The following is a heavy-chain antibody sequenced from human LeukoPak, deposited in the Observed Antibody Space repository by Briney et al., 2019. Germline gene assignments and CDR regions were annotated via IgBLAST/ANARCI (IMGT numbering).Heavy chain of an antibody. Sequence: GGSLRLSCAASGFTFSTYNMNWVRQAPGQGLEWVSAIGGNSINSYYADSVKGRFTISRDNAKNTLYLQMNSLRAEDTAVYYCARGVLGDFDSWGQGTLVTVSS. CDR3: ARGVLGDFDS. D-gene: IGHD3-16*01. J-gene: IGHJ4*02. CDR1: GFTFSTYN. CDR2: IGGNSINS. V-gene: IGHV3-21*01.